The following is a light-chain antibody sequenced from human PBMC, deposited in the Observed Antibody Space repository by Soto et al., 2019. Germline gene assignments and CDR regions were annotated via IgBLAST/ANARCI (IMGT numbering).Light chain of an antibody. Sequence: QSALTQPASVSGSPGQSITISCSGTGSDVGSYNLVSWYKHHPGKAPKLIIYQVTKRPSGVSNRFSGSKSGNTASLTISGLQSADEPDYYCCSFAGSPWVFGGGTKLTVL. J-gene: IGLJ3*02. CDR2: QVT. CDR3: CSFAGSPWV. CDR1: GSDVGSYNL. V-gene: IGLV2-23*02.